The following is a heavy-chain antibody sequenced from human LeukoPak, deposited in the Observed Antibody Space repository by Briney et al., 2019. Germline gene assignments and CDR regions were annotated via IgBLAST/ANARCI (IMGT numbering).Heavy chain of an antibody. CDR3: ARQRGVGALDM. CDR1: GYRFTSDW. CDR2: IDPSDSST. Sequence: GESLKISCKGSGYRFTSDWIGWVRQMPGKGLEWMGRIDPSDSSTNYSPSLQGHVTISADKSIITASLQWSSLKASNTAMYYCARQRGVGALDMWGQGTLVTVSS. J-gene: IGHJ3*02. V-gene: IGHV5-10-1*01.